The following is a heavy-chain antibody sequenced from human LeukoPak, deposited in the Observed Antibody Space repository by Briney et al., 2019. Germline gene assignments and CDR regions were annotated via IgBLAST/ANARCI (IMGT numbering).Heavy chain of an antibody. V-gene: IGHV3-23*01. J-gene: IGHJ5*02. CDR2: IGYRGGSI. Sequence: GGSLRLSCAASGFSFSYYAMSWVRQAPGKGLEWVSIIGYRGGSIYYGNSVKGRFTISRDNSKNTLYLQMNSLRAEDTAVYYCAKDRSGNTRAFWFDPWGQGTLVTVSS. CDR3: AKDRSGNTRAFWFDP. D-gene: IGHD2-15*01. CDR1: GFSFSYYA.